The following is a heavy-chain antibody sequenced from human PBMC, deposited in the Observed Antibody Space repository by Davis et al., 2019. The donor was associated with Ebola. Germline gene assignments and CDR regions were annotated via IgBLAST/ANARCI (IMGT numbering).Heavy chain of an antibody. CDR1: GFTFSYAW. CDR3: TTDSGRTA. J-gene: IGHJ5*02. D-gene: IGHD1-14*01. CDR2: IKSKTDGGTT. V-gene: IGHV3-15*07. Sequence: GGSLRLSCAASGFTFSYAWMNWVRQAPGTGLEWVARIKSKTDGGTTDHAAPVKGRFTISSDDSKNTLYLQMNSLKTEDTAVYYCTTDSGRTAWGQGTLVTVSS.